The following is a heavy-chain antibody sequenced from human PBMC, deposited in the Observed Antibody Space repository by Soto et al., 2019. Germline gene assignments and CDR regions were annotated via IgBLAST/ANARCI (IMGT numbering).Heavy chain of an antibody. CDR3: PKYHEYSCSWLSSHNWFDP. V-gene: IGHV3-23*01. D-gene: IGHD6-13*01. J-gene: IGHJ5*02. Sequence: EVQLLESGGGLVQPGGSLRLSCAASGFTFSSYAMSWVRQAPGKGLEWVSAISGSGGSTYYADSVKGRFTISRDNSKNTLELQIDSLRAEDTAVYYGPKYHEYSCSWLSSHNWFDPWRQGTLVTVSS. CDR2: ISGSGGST. CDR1: GFTFSSYA.